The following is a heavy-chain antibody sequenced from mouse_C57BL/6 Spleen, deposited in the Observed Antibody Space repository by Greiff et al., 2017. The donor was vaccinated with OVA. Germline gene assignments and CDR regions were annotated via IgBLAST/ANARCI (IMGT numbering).Heavy chain of an antibody. D-gene: IGHD3-2*02. CDR3: ASRSSGYWFAY. V-gene: IGHV1-55*01. CDR2: IYPGSGST. J-gene: IGHJ3*01. Sequence: VKLQQPGAELVKPGASVTMSCKASGYTFTSYWITWVKQRPGQGLEWIGDIYPGSGSTNYNEKFKSKATLTVDTSSSTAYMQLSSLTSEDSAVYYCASRSSGYWFAYWGQGTLVTVSA. CDR1: GYTFTSYW.